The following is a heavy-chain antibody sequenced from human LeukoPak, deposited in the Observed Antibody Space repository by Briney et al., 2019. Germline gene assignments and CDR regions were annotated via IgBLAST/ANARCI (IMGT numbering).Heavy chain of an antibody. J-gene: IGHJ5*02. CDR3: ARSRAAAEWFDP. Sequence: SETLSLTCSVSGGAISRYYWSWIRQPPGKGLEWIGYIYYSGSTNYNPSLKSRVTISVDTSKNQFSLKLSSVTAADTAVYYCARSRAAAEWFDPWGQGTLVTVSS. CDR1: GGAISRYY. CDR2: IYYSGST. V-gene: IGHV4-59*01. D-gene: IGHD6-13*01.